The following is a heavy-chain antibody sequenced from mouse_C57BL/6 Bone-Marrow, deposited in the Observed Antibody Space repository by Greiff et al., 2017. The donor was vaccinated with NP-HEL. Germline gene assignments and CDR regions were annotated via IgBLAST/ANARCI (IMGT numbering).Heavy chain of an antibody. V-gene: IGHV5-4*01. CDR1: GFTFSSYA. J-gene: IGHJ3*01. Sequence: EVHLVESGGGLVKPGGSLKLSCAASGFTFSSYAMSWVRQTPEKRLEWVATISDGGSYTYYPDNVKGRFTISRDNAKNNLYLQMSHLKSEDTAMYYCARGVLYDYAFAYWGQGTLVTVSA. CDR3: ARGVLYDYAFAY. CDR2: ISDGGSYT. D-gene: IGHD2-4*01.